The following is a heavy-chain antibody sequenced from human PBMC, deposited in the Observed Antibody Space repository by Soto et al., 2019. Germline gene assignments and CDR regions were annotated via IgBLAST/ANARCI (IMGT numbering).Heavy chain of an antibody. CDR3: AKDTYYYDRSGYYTYDH. D-gene: IGHD3-22*01. CDR2: VSYDGSNK. J-gene: IGHJ4*02. CDR1: GFTFSSYG. Sequence: GGSLRLSCAASGFTFSSYGVHWVRQAPGKGLEWVASVSYDGSNKHYGDSVKGQFNIYRDNSRNTLNLQKKSMRAEDTAVYYCAKDTYYYDRSGYYTYDHWGQGT. V-gene: IGHV3-30*18.